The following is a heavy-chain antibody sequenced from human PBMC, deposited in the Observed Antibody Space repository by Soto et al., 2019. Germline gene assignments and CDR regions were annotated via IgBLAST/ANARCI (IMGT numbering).Heavy chain of an antibody. J-gene: IGHJ6*02. CDR1: GGSFSGYY. V-gene: IGHV4-34*01. CDR3: ARGMRGGAPIVLRPPGGMDV. Sequence: SETLSLTCAVYGGSFSGYYWSWIRQPPGKGLEWIGEINHSGSTNYNPSLKSRVAISVDTSKNQFSLKLSSVTAADTAVYYCARGMRGGAPIVLRPPGGMDVWGQGTTVTVSS. CDR2: INHSGST. D-gene: IGHD2-8*01.